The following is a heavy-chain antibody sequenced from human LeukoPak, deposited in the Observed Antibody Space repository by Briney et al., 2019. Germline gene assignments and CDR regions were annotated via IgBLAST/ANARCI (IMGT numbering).Heavy chain of an antibody. Sequence: PGGSLRLSCAASGFTFDDYAMHWVRQAPGKGLEWVSGISWNSGSIGYADSVKGRFTISRDNSKNTLYLQMNSLRAEDTAVYYCAKVGKTYYDFWSGYYYFDYWGQGTLVTVSS. CDR3: AKVGKTYYDFWSGYYYFDY. D-gene: IGHD3-3*01. V-gene: IGHV3-9*01. CDR1: GFTFDDYA. CDR2: ISWNSGSI. J-gene: IGHJ4*02.